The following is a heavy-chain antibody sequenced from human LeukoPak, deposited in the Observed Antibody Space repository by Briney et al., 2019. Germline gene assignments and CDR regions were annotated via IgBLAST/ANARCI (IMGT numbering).Heavy chain of an antibody. D-gene: IGHD2-2*01. CDR3: ARAYCSSTSCFE. CDR1: GFTFSDYY. CDR2: ISGSGGST. Sequence: GGSLRLSCAASGFTFSDYYMSWIRQAPGKGLEWVSAISGSGGSTYYADSVKGRFTISRDNAKNSLYLQMDSLRAEDTAVYYCARAYCSSTSCFEWGQGTLVTVSS. J-gene: IGHJ4*02. V-gene: IGHV3-11*04.